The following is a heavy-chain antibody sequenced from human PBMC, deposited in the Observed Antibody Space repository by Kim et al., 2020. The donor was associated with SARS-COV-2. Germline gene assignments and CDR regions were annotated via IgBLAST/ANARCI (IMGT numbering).Heavy chain of an antibody. CDR1: GGTFSSYA. V-gene: IGHV1-69*13. D-gene: IGHD2-21*02. J-gene: IGHJ6*02. CDR2: IIPIFGTA. CDR3: ASGWVVTATNYYYYGMDV. Sequence: SVKVSCKASGGTFSSYAISWVRQAPGQGLEWMGGIIPIFGTANYAQKLQGRVTITADESTSTAYMELSSLRSEDTAVYYCASGWVVTATNYYYYGMDVWCQGTTVTVSS.